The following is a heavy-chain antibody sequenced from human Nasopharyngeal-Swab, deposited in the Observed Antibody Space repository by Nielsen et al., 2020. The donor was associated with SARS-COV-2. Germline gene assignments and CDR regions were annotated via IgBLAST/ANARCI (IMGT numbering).Heavy chain of an antibody. CDR2: MDPFGGSI. J-gene: IGHJ4*02. Sequence: GESLKISCAASGFTFSSYWVHWVRQPPGRGLVWVSSMDPFGGSISYGDSVRGRFSISRDNPMNTFYLQMNSLTVDDTAVYYCARGSSDWRGIDYWGQGTLVTVSS. CDR1: GFTFSSYW. CDR3: ARGSSDWRGIDY. V-gene: IGHV3-74*01. D-gene: IGHD6-19*01.